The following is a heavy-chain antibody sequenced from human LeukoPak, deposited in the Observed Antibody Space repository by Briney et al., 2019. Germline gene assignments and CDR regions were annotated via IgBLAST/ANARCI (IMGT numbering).Heavy chain of an antibody. CDR1: GFTFSSYD. D-gene: IGHD1-1*01. CDR3: AKGVRTGTTLDY. J-gene: IGHJ4*02. V-gene: IGHV3-38-3*01. Sequence: GGSLRLSCAASGFTFSSYDMNWVRQAPGKGLEWVSSISGGSTYYADSRKGRFTISRDNAKNSLYLQMNSLRAEDTALYYCAKGVRTGTTLDYWGQGTLVTVSS. CDR2: ISGGST.